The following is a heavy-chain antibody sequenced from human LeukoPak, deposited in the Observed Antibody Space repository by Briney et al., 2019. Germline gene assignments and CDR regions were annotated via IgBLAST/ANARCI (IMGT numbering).Heavy chain of an antibody. V-gene: IGHV1-18*01. CDR1: GYTFTSYG. D-gene: IGHD2-2*01. CDR2: ISAYNGNT. Sequence: ASVQVSCKASGYTFTSYGISWVRQAPGQGLEWMGWISAYNGNTNYAQKLQGRVTMTTDTSTSTAYMELRSLRSDDTAVYYCARVPRSGPHNWFDPWGQGTLVTVSS. CDR3: ARVPRSGPHNWFDP. J-gene: IGHJ5*02.